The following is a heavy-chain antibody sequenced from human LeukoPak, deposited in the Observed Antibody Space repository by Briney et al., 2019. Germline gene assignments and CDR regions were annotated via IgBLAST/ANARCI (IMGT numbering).Heavy chain of an antibody. CDR3: ARAHMTTVTLGDY. V-gene: IGHV1-2*02. CDR1: GYTFTSYD. D-gene: IGHD4-11*01. J-gene: IGHJ4*02. CDR2: INPNSGVT. Sequence: ASVKVSCKASGYTFTSYDINWVRQAPGQGLEWMGWINPNSGVTNYAQKFQGRVTLTRDTPISTAYMEVSRLTSDDTAVYYCARAHMTTVTLGDYWGQGTLVTVSS.